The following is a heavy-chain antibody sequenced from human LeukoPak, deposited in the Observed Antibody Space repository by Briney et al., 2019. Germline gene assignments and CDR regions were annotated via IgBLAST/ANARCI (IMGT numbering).Heavy chain of an antibody. CDR2: VNSDGSRT. J-gene: IGHJ4*02. V-gene: IGHV3-74*03. CDR3: ARVVDDYDSGGFSWFDY. CDR1: GFTFSSSW. Sequence: GGSLRLSCAASGFTFSSSWMHWVRQGPGKGLEWVSRVNSDGSRTTYADSVKGRFTISSDNAKNTLYLQMNSLRAEDTAVYYCARVVDDYDSGGFSWFDYWGQGTLVTVSS. D-gene: IGHD3-22*01.